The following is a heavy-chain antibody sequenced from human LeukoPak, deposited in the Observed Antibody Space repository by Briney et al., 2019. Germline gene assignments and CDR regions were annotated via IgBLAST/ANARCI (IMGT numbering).Heavy chain of an antibody. CDR3: AKRGVVIWVILVGFHKEAYYFES. CDR1: AITLSNYG. Sequence: PGGSLRPSCPVSAITLSNYGISCVRQAPGKGREWVACISDSGANTKYADSMKGRFTIARHNRKNTLYLQMNSLRAEDTAVYFCAKRGVVIWVILVGFHKEAYYFESWGQGALVTVSS. CDR2: ISDSGANT. D-gene: IGHD3/OR15-3a*01. J-gene: IGHJ4*02. V-gene: IGHV3-23*01.